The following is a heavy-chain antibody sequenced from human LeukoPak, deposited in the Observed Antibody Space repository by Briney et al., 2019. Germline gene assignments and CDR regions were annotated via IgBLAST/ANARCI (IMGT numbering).Heavy chain of an antibody. CDR1: GVSISSSSYY. CDR2: IYSSGST. Sequence: SETLSLTCNVSGVSISSSSYYWGWIRQPPGKGLEWIGSIYSSGSTYYNSSLKSRVTISIDTSKNQVSLKMSSVTAADTAVFYCAKSGGYGLIDYWGQGTLVTVSS. CDR3: AKSGGYGLIDY. J-gene: IGHJ4*01. V-gene: IGHV4-39*01. D-gene: IGHD6-25*01.